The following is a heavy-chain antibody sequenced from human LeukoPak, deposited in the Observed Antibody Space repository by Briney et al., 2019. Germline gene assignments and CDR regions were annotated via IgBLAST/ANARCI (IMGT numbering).Heavy chain of an antibody. V-gene: IGHV3-20*04. CDR3: ARMRVVWDLDDAFDI. CDR2: INWNGGTT. D-gene: IGHD1-26*01. J-gene: IGHJ3*02. Sequence: PGGSLRLSCAASGFTFDDYGMNWVRQAPGKGLEWVSGINWNGGTTVYADSVKGRFTISRDNAENSLYLQMNSLRAEDTASYYCARMRVVWDLDDAFDIWGQGTMVIVSS. CDR1: GFTFDDYG.